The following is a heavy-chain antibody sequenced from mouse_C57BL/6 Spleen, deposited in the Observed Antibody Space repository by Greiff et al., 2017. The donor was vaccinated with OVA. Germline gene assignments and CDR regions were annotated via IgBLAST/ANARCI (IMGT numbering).Heavy chain of an antibody. CDR2: IYPGSGNT. Sequence: QVQLQQSGAELVRPGASVKLSCKASGYTFTDYYINWVKQRPGQGLEWIARIYPGSGNTYYNEKFKGKATLTAEKSSSTAYMQLSSLTSEDSAVYFCAREDYGSPSFAYWGQGTLVTVSA. V-gene: IGHV1-76*01. CDR1: GYTFTDYY. D-gene: IGHD1-1*01. J-gene: IGHJ3*01. CDR3: AREDYGSPSFAY.